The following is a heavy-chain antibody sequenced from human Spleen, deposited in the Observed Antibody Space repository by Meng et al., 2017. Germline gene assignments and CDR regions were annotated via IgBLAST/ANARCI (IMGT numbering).Heavy chain of an antibody. CDR1: GFTFSSYA. CDR2: ISGKGAGT. V-gene: IGHV3-23*04. CDR3: AKDSRYSGNYYYDY. J-gene: IGHJ4*02. D-gene: IGHD1-26*01. Sequence: EVRVVAAGGGSVQPGAPLRLSCAASGFTFSSYAMSGVRQAPGEGLEWVSSISGKGAGTDYADSVKGRSTISRDNSKNTLYLQMNSLRAEDTALYYCAKDSRYSGNYYYDYWGQGTLVTVSS.